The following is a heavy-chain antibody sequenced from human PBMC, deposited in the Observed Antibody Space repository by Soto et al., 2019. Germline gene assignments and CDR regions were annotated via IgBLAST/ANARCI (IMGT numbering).Heavy chain of an antibody. Sequence: SETLSLTCTVSGGSISSGGYYWSWIRQHPGKGLEWIGYIYYSGSTYYNPSLKSRVTISIDTSKNQFSLKLSSVTAADTAVYYCGRDGGSTMIVGGRDAFDIWGQGTMVTVSS. J-gene: IGHJ3*02. CDR2: IYYSGST. D-gene: IGHD3-22*01. CDR3: GRDGGSTMIVGGRDAFDI. CDR1: GGSISSGGYY. V-gene: IGHV4-31*03.